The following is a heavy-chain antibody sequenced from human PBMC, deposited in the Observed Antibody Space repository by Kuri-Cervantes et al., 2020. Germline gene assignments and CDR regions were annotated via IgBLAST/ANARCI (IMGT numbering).Heavy chain of an antibody. Sequence: GESLKISCKGSGYIFTNYWIGWVRQMPGKGLEWMGSVYPGDSDTRYSPSFQGQVTISTDKSIYTAYLQWSSLKASDTAMYYCARQYYYGSGSRQFDYWGQGTLVTVSS. CDR3: ARQYYYGSGSRQFDY. J-gene: IGHJ4*02. D-gene: IGHD3-10*01. CDR1: GYIFTNYW. V-gene: IGHV5-51*01. CDR2: VYPGDSDT.